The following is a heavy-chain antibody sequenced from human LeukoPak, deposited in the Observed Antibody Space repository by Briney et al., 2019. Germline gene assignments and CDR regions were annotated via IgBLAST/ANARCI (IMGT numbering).Heavy chain of an antibody. V-gene: IGHV1-2*02. CDR3: ARDLAMYSPDLDY. CDR1: GYTFSSYG. J-gene: IGHJ4*02. Sequence: GASVKVSCKASGYTFSSYGISWVRQAPGQGLEWMGWINPKTGVTKYAQNFQGRVTMTRDTSINTAYMEVSRLRSGDTAVFYCARDLAMYSPDLDYWGQGTLVTVSS. D-gene: IGHD1-26*01. CDR2: INPKTGVT.